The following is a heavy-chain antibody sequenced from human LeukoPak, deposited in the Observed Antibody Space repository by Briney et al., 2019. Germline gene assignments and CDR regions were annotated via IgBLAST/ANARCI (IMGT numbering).Heavy chain of an antibody. CDR1: GFTFSNYA. J-gene: IGHJ4*02. CDR3: ARGGYGGDRYYFDY. V-gene: IGHV3-23*01. D-gene: IGHD2-21*02. CDR2: MSGSGGST. Sequence: PGGSLRLSCAASGFTFSNYAMSWVRQAPGKGLEWVSSMSGSGGSTYYADSVKGRFTISRDNSKNTLYLQMNTLRVEDTAVYYCARGGYGGDRYYFDYWGQGTLVTVSS.